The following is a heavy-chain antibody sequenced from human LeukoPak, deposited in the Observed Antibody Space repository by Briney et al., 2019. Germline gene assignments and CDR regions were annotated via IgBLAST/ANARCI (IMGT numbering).Heavy chain of an antibody. CDR2: IYTSGST. V-gene: IGHV4-61*02. CDR1: GGSISSGSYY. Sequence: SETLSLTCTVSGGSISSGSYYWSWIRQPAGKGLEWIGRIYTSGSTNYNPSLKSRVTISVDTSKNQFSLKLSSVTAADTAVYYCARGTVGATWGGYYYYYYMDVWGKGTTVTISS. J-gene: IGHJ6*03. CDR3: ARGTVGATWGGYYYYYYMDV. D-gene: IGHD1-26*01.